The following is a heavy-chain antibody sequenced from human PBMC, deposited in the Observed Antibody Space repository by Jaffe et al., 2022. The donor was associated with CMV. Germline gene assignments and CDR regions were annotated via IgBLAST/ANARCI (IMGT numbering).Heavy chain of an antibody. CDR1: GGSFSGYY. D-gene: IGHD7-27*01. V-gene: IGHV4-34*02. Sequence: QVKLQQWGAGRLKPSQTLSLTCAVYGGSFSGYYWSWIRQSPGKGLEWIGDISHTGSTYHNPSLQSRVTMSVDTSKNQFSLKLTSMTAADTSIYYCARGRTLGWSRRGIDSWGPGTLVTVSP. CDR3: ARGRTLGWSRRGIDS. J-gene: IGHJ1*01. CDR2: ISHTGST.